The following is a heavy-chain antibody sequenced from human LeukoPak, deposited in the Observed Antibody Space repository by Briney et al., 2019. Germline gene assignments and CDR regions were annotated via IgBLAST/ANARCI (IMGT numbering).Heavy chain of an antibody. Sequence: GGSLRLSCAASGFTFSSYSMNWVRQAPGKGLEWVSPISSSSSYIYYADSVKGRFTISRDNAKNSLYLQMNSLRAEDTAVYYCARDYDILTGYYPPGYMDVWGKGTTVTVSS. CDR2: ISSSSSYI. D-gene: IGHD3-9*01. V-gene: IGHV3-21*01. J-gene: IGHJ6*03. CDR1: GFTFSSYS. CDR3: ARDYDILTGYYPPGYMDV.